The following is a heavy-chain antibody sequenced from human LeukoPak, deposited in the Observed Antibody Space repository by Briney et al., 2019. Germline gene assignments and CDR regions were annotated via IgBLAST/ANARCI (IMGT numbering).Heavy chain of an antibody. CDR3: ARVGDGGSGSPFDY. V-gene: IGHV4-59*01. CDR1: GGSISSYY. D-gene: IGHD3-10*01. Sequence: PSETLSLTCTVSGGSISSYYWSWIRQPPGKGLEWIGYIYYSGSTNYNPSLKSRVTISVDTSKNQFSLKLSSVTAADTAVYYCARVGDGGSGSPFDYWGQGTLVTVSS. J-gene: IGHJ4*02. CDR2: IYYSGST.